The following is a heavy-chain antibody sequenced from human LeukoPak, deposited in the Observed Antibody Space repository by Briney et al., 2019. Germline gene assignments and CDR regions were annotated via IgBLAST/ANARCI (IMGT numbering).Heavy chain of an antibody. V-gene: IGHV3-23*01. CDR2: ISHSGVST. CDR1: GFTFSNHD. Sequence: GGSLRLSCAASGFTFSNHDMTWIRQAPGKGLEWVSVISHSGVSTNYADSAKGRFTISRDNSKNTVYLQMNSLRVEDTAVYYCAKDQNWEGGYWGQGTLVTVSS. CDR3: AKDQNWEGGY. J-gene: IGHJ4*02. D-gene: IGHD1-26*01.